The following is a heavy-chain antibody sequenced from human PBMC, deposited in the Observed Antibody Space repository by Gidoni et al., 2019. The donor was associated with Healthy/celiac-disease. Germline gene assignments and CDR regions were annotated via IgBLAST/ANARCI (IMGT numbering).Heavy chain of an antibody. CDR1: GFPFSSYA. V-gene: IGHV3-23*01. Sequence: EVQLLDSWGGLVQPGGSLRLSCAASGFPFSSYAMSWVRQAPGTGLEWVSAISGSGGSTYYADSVKGRFTISRDNSKNTLYLQMNSLRAEDTAVYYCAKVHNDYGDLYFDYWGQGTLVTVSS. CDR2: ISGSGGST. D-gene: IGHD4-17*01. CDR3: AKVHNDYGDLYFDY. J-gene: IGHJ4*02.